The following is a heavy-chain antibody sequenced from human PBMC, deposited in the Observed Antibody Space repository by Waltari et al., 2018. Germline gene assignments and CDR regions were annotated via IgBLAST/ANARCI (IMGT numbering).Heavy chain of an antibody. CDR3: ARDRSPFGEQLPDY. Sequence: QVQLVQSGAEVKKPGASVKVSCKASGYTFTGYYMHWVRQAPGQGLEWMGWINPSSGGTNYAQKFQGRVTMTRDTSISTAYMELSRLRSDDTAVYYCARDRSPFGEQLPDYWGQGTLVTVSS. CDR2: INPSSGGT. CDR1: GYTFTGYY. D-gene: IGHD3-10*01. V-gene: IGHV1-2*02. J-gene: IGHJ4*02.